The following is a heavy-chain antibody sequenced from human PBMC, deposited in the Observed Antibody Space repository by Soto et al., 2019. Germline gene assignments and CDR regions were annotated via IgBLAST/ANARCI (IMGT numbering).Heavy chain of an antibody. J-gene: IGHJ6*02. D-gene: IGHD2-21*01. CDR1: GGSISSYY. Sequence: QVQLQESGPGLVKPSETLSLTCSVSGGSISSYYWGWIRQPPGKGLEWIGFIYYSGSTHYNPSLKGRVAISIDTSRNQISQKLSTLAAADTARYYCARLHCGCGTGHDHQYYYAMDVWGQGTTVTVSS. CDR2: IYYSGST. V-gene: IGHV4-59*08. CDR3: ARLHCGCGTGHDHQYYYAMDV.